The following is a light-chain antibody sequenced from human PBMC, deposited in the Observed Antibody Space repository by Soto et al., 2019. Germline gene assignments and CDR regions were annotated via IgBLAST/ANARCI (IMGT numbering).Light chain of an antibody. CDR1: QSISSY. J-gene: IGKJ1*01. V-gene: IGKV1-39*01. CDR2: AAS. CDR3: QQSYSTPPWT. Sequence: DIQMTQSPSSLSASVGDRVTITCRASQSISSYLNWYQQKPGKAPKLLIYAASSLQSGVPSRFSGSRSGRDFSLTISSLHPEDFATYYCQQSYSTPPWTFGQGTKVEIK.